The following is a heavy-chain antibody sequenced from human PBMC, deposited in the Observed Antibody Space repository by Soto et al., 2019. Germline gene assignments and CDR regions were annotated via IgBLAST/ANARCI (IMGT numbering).Heavy chain of an antibody. CDR3: ARGRYYYGSVSVGFDY. Sequence: QVQLQQWGAGLLKPSETLSLTCAVYGGSFSGYYWSWIRQPPGKGLEWIGEINHSGSTNYNPSLKSRVTISVDTSKNQFSLKLSSVTAADTAVYYCARGRYYYGSVSVGFDYWGQGTLVTVSS. V-gene: IGHV4-34*01. J-gene: IGHJ4*02. D-gene: IGHD3-10*01. CDR1: GGSFSGYY. CDR2: INHSGST.